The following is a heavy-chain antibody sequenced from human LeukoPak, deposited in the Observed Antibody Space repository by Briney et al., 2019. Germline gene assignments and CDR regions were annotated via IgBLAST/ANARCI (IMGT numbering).Heavy chain of an antibody. CDR2: FDPEDGET. CDR1: GYTLTELS. CDR3: ATGRDVLRFLEWLVY. J-gene: IGHJ4*02. Sequence: ASVKVSCKVSGYTLTELSMHWVRQAPGKGLEWMGGFDPEDGETIYAQKFQGRVTMTEDTSTDTAYMELSSLRSEDTAVYYCATGRDVLRFLEWLVYWGQGTLVTVSS. V-gene: IGHV1-24*01. D-gene: IGHD3-3*01.